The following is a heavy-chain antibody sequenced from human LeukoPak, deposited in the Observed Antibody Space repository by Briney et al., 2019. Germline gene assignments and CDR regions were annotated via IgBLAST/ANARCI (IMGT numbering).Heavy chain of an antibody. CDR1: GYTFTSYG. J-gene: IGHJ4*02. Sequence: ASVKVSCKASGYTFTSYGISWVRQAPGQGLEWMGWISAYNGNTNYAQKLQGRVTMTTDTSTSIAYMELRSLRSDDTAVYYCARDPKRYSYGYVDYWGQGTLVTVSS. CDR3: ARDPKRYSYGYVDY. V-gene: IGHV1-18*01. D-gene: IGHD5-18*01. CDR2: ISAYNGNT.